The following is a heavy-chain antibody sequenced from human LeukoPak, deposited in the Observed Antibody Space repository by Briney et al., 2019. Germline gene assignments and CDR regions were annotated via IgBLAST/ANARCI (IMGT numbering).Heavy chain of an antibody. V-gene: IGHV3-48*01. CDR2: ISSSSSTI. CDR3: ARSYYYDSSGYYGDAFDI. Sequence: GGSLRLSCAASEFTFSSYSMNWVRQAPGKGLEWVSYISSSSSTIYYADSVKGRFTISRDNAKNSLYLQMNSLRAEDTAVYYCARSYYYDSSGYYGDAFDIWGQGTMVTVSS. CDR1: EFTFSSYS. J-gene: IGHJ3*02. D-gene: IGHD3-22*01.